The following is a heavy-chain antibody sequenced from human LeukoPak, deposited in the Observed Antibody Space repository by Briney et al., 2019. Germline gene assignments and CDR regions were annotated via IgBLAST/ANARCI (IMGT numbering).Heavy chain of an antibody. CDR2: ISSSSSYI. D-gene: IGHD2/OR15-2a*01. J-gene: IGHJ6*02. CDR1: GFTFSSYS. Sequence: GGSLRLSCAASGFTFSSYSMNWVRQAPGKGLEWVSSISSSSSYIYYADSVKGRFTISRDNSKNTLYLQMNSLRAEDTAVYYCARATPIPFLYYYYGMDVWGQGTTVTVSS. V-gene: IGHV3-21*01. CDR3: ARATPIPFLYYYYGMDV.